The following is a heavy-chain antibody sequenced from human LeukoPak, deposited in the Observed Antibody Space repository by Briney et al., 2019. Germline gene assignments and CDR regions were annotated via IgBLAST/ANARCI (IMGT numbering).Heavy chain of an antibody. V-gene: IGHV3-48*04. D-gene: IGHD3-10*01. CDR3: ARDDYYGSGSYYN. CDR1: GFTFSSYA. J-gene: IGHJ4*02. Sequence: GGSLRLSCAASGFTFSSYAMHWVRQAPGKGLEWVSYISSSSSTIYYADSVKGRFTISRDNAKNSLYLQMNSLRAEDTAVYYCARDDYYGSGSYYNWGQGTLVTVSS. CDR2: ISSSSSTI.